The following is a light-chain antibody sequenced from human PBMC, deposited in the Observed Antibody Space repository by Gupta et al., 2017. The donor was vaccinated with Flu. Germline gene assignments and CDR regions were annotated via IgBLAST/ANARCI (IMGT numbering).Light chain of an antibody. J-gene: IGLJ1*01. CDR2: EVT. CDR1: SSDVGSCNL. V-gene: IGLV2-23*02. Sequence: HSALAQPAAVAGSPGQAITLSCTGGSSDVGSCNLVSWYQQHPGRAPKLMIYEVTKRPSGVSHRFSASKSGNTASLTISGLQAEDEADYYCCSYGGGGQYVFGTGTKVTVL. CDR3: CSYGGGGQYV.